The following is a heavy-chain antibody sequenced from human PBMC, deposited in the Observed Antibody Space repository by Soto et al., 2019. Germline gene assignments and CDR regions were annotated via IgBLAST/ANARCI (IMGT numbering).Heavy chain of an antibody. V-gene: IGHV3-20*01. Sequence: EVQLVESGGGVVRPGGSLRLSCAASGFTFDDYGMSWVRQAPGQGLEWVSGINWNGGSKGYADSVKGRFTISRDNAKNSLYLQMNRLRDEDTALYHCARGGWSSTSCFNYYYYYMDVWGKGTTVTVSS. J-gene: IGHJ6*03. CDR2: INWNGGSK. D-gene: IGHD2-2*01. CDR3: ARGGWSSTSCFNYYYYYMDV. CDR1: GFTFDDYG.